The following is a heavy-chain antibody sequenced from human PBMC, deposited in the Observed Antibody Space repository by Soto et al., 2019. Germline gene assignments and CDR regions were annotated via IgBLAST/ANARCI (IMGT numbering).Heavy chain of an antibody. D-gene: IGHD6-19*01. Sequence: GSLRLSCAASGFTFSSYAMHWVRQAPGKGLEWVAVISYDGSNKYYADSVKGRFTISRDNAENSVYLQMSSLRGEDTAMYYCARYSGWYSYNWFDPWGQGTLVTVSS. CDR2: ISYDGSNK. J-gene: IGHJ5*02. CDR3: ARYSGWYSYNWFDP. CDR1: GFTFSSYA. V-gene: IGHV3-30-3*01.